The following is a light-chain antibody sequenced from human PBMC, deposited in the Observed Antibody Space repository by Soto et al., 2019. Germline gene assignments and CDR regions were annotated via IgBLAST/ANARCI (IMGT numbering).Light chain of an antibody. CDR3: SSYTSSSTVV. CDR1: SSDVGGYNY. Sequence: QSVLTQPASVYVSPGQSITISCTGTSSDVGGYNYVSWYQQHPGKAPKLMIYDVSNRPSGVSNRFSGSKSGSTASLTISGLQAEDEADYYCSSYTSSSTVVFCGGTKLTVL. CDR2: DVS. J-gene: IGLJ2*01. V-gene: IGLV2-14*03.